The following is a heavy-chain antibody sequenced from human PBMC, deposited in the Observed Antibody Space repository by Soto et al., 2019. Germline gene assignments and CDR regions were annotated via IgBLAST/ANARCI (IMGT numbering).Heavy chain of an antibody. D-gene: IGHD3-22*01. Sequence: LSLPCTVSGGSISSGGYYWSWIRQHPGKGLEWIGYIYYSGSTYYNPSLKSRVTISVDTSKNQFSLKLSSVTAADTAVYYCARRYYDSSGYIGVNWFDPWGQGTLVTVSS. CDR3: ARRYYDSSGYIGVNWFDP. J-gene: IGHJ5*02. CDR2: IYYSGST. CDR1: GGSISSGGYY. V-gene: IGHV4-31*03.